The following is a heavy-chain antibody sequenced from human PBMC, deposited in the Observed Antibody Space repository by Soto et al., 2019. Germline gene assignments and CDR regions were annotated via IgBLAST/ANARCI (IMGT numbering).Heavy chain of an antibody. CDR1: GYTLTELS. V-gene: IGHV1-24*01. J-gene: IGHJ4*02. D-gene: IGHD5-12*01. Sequence: ASVKVSCKVSGYTLTELSMHWVRQAPGKGLEWMGGFDPEDGETIYAQKFQGRVTMTEDTSTDTAYMELSSLRSEDTAVYYCATVGWLRWDLDYWGQGTLVTVSS. CDR2: FDPEDGET. CDR3: ATVGWLRWDLDY.